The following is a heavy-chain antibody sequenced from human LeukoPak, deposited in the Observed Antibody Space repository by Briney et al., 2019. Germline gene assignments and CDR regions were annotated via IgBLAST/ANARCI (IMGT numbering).Heavy chain of an antibody. J-gene: IGHJ4*02. CDR3: ASLGRSRSSSPLE. CDR1: GYSISSGYY. D-gene: IGHD6-13*01. V-gene: IGHV4-38-2*02. Sequence: NPSETLSLTCTVSGYSISSGYYWGWIRQPPGKGLEWIGSIYHSGSTYYNPSLKSRVTISVDTSKNQFSLKLSSVTAADTAVYYCASLGRSRSSSPLEWGQGTLVTVSS. CDR2: IYHSGST.